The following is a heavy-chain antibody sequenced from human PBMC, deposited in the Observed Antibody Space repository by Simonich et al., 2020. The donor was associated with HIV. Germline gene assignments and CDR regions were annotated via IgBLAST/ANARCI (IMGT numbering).Heavy chain of an antibody. V-gene: IGHV4-39*07. CDR1: GGSISSSSYY. D-gene: IGHD5-12*01. Sequence: QLQLQESGPGLVKPSETLSLTCTVSGGSISSSSYYCGWIRQPPGKGLEWLGSIYYSRSTDYNPSLKSRVTISVDTAKNQVSLNLSSVTAADTAVYYCARRTGYDLDYWGQGTLVTVSS. J-gene: IGHJ4*02. CDR2: IYYSRST. CDR3: ARRTGYDLDY.